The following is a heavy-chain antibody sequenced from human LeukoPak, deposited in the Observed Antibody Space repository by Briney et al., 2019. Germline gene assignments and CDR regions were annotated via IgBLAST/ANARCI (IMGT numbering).Heavy chain of an antibody. J-gene: IGHJ4*02. V-gene: IGHV3-20*04. CDR2: INWNGGST. CDR3: ARVSGYSSSWYPFDY. Sequence: GGSLRLSXAASGFTFDDYGMSWVRQAPGKGLEWVSGINWNGGSTGYADSVKGRFTISRDNAKNSLYLQMNSLRAEDTALYYCARVSGYSSSWYPFDYWGQGTLVTVSS. D-gene: IGHD6-13*01. CDR1: GFTFDDYG.